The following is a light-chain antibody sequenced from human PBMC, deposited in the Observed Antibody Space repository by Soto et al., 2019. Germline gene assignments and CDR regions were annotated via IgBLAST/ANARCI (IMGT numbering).Light chain of an antibody. CDR3: QQYGSSPHT. Sequence: DIVLTQTPGTLSLSPGDRATLSCRASQNINSNYLAWYQQKPGQSPRLLIYGVSSRATGIPDRFSGSGSGTDFTLTISRLEPEDFAVYSCQQYGSSPHTVGGGTKVDIK. CDR2: GVS. V-gene: IGKV3-20*01. J-gene: IGKJ4*01. CDR1: QNINSNY.